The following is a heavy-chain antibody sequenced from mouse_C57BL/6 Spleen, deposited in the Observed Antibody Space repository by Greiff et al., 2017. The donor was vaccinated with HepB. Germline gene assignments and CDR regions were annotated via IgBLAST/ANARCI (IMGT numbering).Heavy chain of an antibody. CDR2: INPNNGGT. V-gene: IGHV1-22*01. J-gene: IGHJ2*01. CDR1: GYTFTDYN. CDR3: AKWLLPNNY. D-gene: IGHD2-3*01. Sequence: EVQLQQSGPELVKPGASVKMSCKASGYTFTDYNMHWVNQSHGKSLEWIGYINPNNGGTSYNQKFKGKATLTVNKSSSTAYMELRSLTSEDSAVYYCAKWLLPNNYWGQGTTLTVSS.